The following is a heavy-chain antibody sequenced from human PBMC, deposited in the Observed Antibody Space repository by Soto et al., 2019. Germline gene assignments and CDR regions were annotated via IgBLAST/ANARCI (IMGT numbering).Heavy chain of an antibody. J-gene: IGHJ4*02. CDR1: GIIFNGFG. D-gene: IGHD4-17*01. V-gene: IGHV3-33*01. Sequence: GGSLRLFYAASGIIFNGFGMHWVRQAPGKGLEWVAVIRFDGSNKYYADSVKGRFTISRDNSKNTLYMQMNSLRAEDTAVYYCARSTTVYGDFDSWGQGTLVPVSS. CDR3: ARSTTVYGDFDS. CDR2: IRFDGSNK.